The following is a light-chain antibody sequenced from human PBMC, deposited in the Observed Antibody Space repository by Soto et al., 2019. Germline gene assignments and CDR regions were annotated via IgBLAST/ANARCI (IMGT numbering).Light chain of an antibody. V-gene: IGLV1-40*01. CDR2: GNR. CDR1: NSNLGAGYD. CDR3: QAYDDTLTAFV. J-gene: IGLJ3*02. Sequence: QSVLTQPPSVSGSPGQRVTISCTGNNSNLGAGYDVHWYQQLPGAAPKLVIFGNRNRPSGVPERFSGSKSGTSASLAITGLQDDDEDDYYCQAYDDTLTAFVFGGGTKLTVL.